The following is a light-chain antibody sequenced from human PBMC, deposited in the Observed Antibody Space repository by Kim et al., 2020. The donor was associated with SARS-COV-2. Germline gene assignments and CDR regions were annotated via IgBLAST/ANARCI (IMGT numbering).Light chain of an antibody. Sequence: EIVLTQSPGTLSLSPGERATLSCRASQTVSSSSLAWYQQKPGQAPRLLIYGASSRGTDIPDRFSGSGSETDFTLTIGRLEPEDFAVYYCQLYGSSYLYTFGQGTKLEI. CDR3: QLYGSSYLYT. J-gene: IGKJ2*01. CDR2: GAS. CDR1: QTVSSSS. V-gene: IGKV3-20*01.